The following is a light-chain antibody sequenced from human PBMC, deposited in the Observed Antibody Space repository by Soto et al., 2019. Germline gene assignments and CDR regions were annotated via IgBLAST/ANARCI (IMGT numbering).Light chain of an antibody. Sequence: DIQMTQSPSSLSASVGDRVTITCRASQGISNYLAWYQQKPGKVPKLLIYAASTLQSGGPSRFSGSGSGTDFTLTISSLQPEDVATYYCQKYNSAPWTFGQWTKVEIK. CDR1: QGISNY. J-gene: IGKJ1*01. CDR2: AAS. CDR3: QKYNSAPWT. V-gene: IGKV1-27*01.